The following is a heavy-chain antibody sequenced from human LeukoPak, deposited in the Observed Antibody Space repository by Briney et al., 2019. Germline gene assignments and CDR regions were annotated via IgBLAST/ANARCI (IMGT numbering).Heavy chain of an antibody. V-gene: IGHV3-30*18. CDR3: AKGSTMHMIVVITEYYFDY. Sequence: GGSLRLSCSASGFTFSSYSMNWVRQAPGKGLEWVAVISYDGSNKYNADSVKGRFSISRDNSKNTLDLQMNSLRAEDTAVYYCAKGSTMHMIVVITEYYFDYWGRGTLVTVSS. D-gene: IGHD3-22*01. CDR1: GFTFSSYS. CDR2: ISYDGSNK. J-gene: IGHJ4*02.